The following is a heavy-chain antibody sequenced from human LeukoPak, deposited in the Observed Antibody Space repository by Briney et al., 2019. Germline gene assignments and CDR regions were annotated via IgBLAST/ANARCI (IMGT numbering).Heavy chain of an antibody. CDR3: ARVSTLQYYYYMDV. CDR1: GDSISSYY. V-gene: IGHV4-59*01. CDR2: IYHSGST. Sequence: PSETLSLTCTVSGDSISSYYWRWLPQPPGKGLECIGYIYHSGSTNYNPSLKSRVTISVDTSNKQFSLKLSSVTAADTAVYYCARVSTLQYYYYMDVWGKGTTVTVSS. J-gene: IGHJ6*03.